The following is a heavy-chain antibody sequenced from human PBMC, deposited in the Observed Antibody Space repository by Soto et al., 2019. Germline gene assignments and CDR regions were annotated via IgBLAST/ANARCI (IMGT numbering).Heavy chain of an antibody. CDR3: ANSGGWTPFDY. V-gene: IGHV3-23*01. D-gene: IGHD6-19*01. J-gene: IGHJ4*02. Sequence: HPGGSLRLSCAASGFTFSSYAMSWVRRAPGKGLEWVSAISGSGGSTYYADSVKGRFTISRDNSKNTLYLQMNSLRAEDTAVYYCANSGGWTPFDYWGQGTLVTVSS. CDR1: GFTFSSYA. CDR2: ISGSGGST.